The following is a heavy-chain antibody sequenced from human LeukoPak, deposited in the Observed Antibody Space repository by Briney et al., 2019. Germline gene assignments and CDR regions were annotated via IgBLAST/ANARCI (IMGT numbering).Heavy chain of an antibody. J-gene: IGHJ6*02. CDR3: AREELYCGGDCSEGMDV. CDR1: GFTFDDYG. D-gene: IGHD2-21*02. CDR2: INWNGGST. V-gene: IGHV3-20*04. Sequence: GVSLRLSCAASGFTFDDYGMSWVRQAPGKGLEWVSGINWNGGSTGYADSVKGRFTISRDNSKNTLYLQMNSLRAEDTAVYYCAREELYCGGDCSEGMDVWGQGTTVTVSS.